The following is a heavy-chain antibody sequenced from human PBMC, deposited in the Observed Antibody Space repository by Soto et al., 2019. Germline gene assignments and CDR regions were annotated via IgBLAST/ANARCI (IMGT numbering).Heavy chain of an antibody. CDR2: ISYDGSNK. Sequence: PGGSLRLSCAASGFTFSSYGMHWVRQAPGKGLEWVAVISYDGSNKYYADSVKGRFTISRDNSKNTLYLQMNSLRAEDTAVYYCAKDVEGLDYFDYWGQGTLVTVSS. D-gene: IGHD2-21*01. J-gene: IGHJ4*02. CDR1: GFTFSSYG. V-gene: IGHV3-30*18. CDR3: AKDVEGLDYFDY.